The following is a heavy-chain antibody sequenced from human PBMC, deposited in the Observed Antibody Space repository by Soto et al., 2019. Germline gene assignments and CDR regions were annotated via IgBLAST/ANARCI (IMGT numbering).Heavy chain of an antibody. CDR1: GGTFSSYA. Sequence: QVQLVQSGAEVKKPGSSVKVSCKASGGTFSSYAISWVRQAPGQGLEWMGGIIPIFGTANYAQKFQGRVTXTXDGXTSTAYMELSSLRSEDTAVYYCAPGGDGYNYWFDPWGQGTLVTVSS. V-gene: IGHV1-69*05. J-gene: IGHJ5*02. CDR2: IIPIFGTA. CDR3: APGGDGYNYWFDP. D-gene: IGHD1-1*01.